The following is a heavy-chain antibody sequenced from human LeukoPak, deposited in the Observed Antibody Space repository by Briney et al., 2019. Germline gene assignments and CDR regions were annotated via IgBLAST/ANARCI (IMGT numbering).Heavy chain of an antibody. J-gene: IGHJ3*02. CDR2: IRYDGSRK. Sequence: QPGGSLRLSCAASGFIFSSYGMHWVRQAPDKGLEWVAFIRYDGSRKYYADSVKGRFTSSRDNSKNTLYLQMNGLRAEDTAMYYCAKVSLNMVNDAFDIWGQGTMVSVSS. V-gene: IGHV3-30*02. CDR3: AKVSLNMVNDAFDI. CDR1: GFIFSSYG. D-gene: IGHD4/OR15-4a*01.